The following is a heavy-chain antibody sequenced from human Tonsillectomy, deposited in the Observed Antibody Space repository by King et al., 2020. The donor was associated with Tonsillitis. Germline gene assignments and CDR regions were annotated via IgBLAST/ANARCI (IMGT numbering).Heavy chain of an antibody. J-gene: IGHJ4*01. D-gene: IGHD3-16*01. CDR2: INPSGGGT. V-gene: IGHV1-46*01. CDR3: ARDERWLRPLNFTCGHYFVH. Sequence: VQLVESGAEVKMPGASVKVSCKASGYTFTNHYMHWVRQAPGQRLEWMAIINPSGGGTKSAQKFKGRITITRDTSTGTVYMKRSSLRAEDTAMYYCARDERWLRPLNFTCGHYFVHWGQGTLGTVSA. CDR1: GYTFTNHY.